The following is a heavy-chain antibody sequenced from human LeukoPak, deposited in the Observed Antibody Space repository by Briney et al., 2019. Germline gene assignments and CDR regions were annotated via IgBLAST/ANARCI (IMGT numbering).Heavy chain of an antibody. D-gene: IGHD6-13*01. V-gene: IGHV6-1*01. J-gene: IGHJ5*02. CDR1: GDSFSSNSAA. CDR2: TYYRSRWYN. Sequence: SQTLSLTCAISGDSFSSNSAAWNWIRQSPSRGLEWLGRTYYRSRWYNDYAVSVKSRITINPDTSKNQFSLQLNSVTPEDTAVYYCAGAGYKQQLFDPWGQGTLVTVSS. CDR3: AGAGYKQQLFDP.